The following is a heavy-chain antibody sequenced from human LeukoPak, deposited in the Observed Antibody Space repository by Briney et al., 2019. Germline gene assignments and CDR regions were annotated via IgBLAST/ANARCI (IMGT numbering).Heavy chain of an antibody. CDR3: ARALRRITMVQGVIPY. Sequence: ASVKVFCKASGYTFTGYYMHWVRQAPGQGLEWMGWINPNSGGTNYAQKFQGRVTMTRDTSISTAYMELSRLRSDDTAVYYCARALRRITMVQGVIPYWGQGTLVTVSS. J-gene: IGHJ4*02. CDR2: INPNSGGT. D-gene: IGHD3-10*01. V-gene: IGHV1-2*02. CDR1: GYTFTGYY.